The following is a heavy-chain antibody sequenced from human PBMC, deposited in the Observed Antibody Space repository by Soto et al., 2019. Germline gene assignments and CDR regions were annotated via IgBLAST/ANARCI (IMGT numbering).Heavy chain of an antibody. CDR1: DDSISSSNW. D-gene: IGHD6-19*01. CDR3: ERLRSDGWYWAFDM. CDR2: IYHSEST. J-gene: IGHJ3*02. Sequence: SETLSLTCVVSDDSISSSNWWTWVRQPPGKGLEWIGEIYHSESTNYNPSLQSRVTISVDKSKNQFSLRMNSVTAADTAIYYCERLRSDGWYWAFDMWGQGTMVTVSS. V-gene: IGHV4-4*02.